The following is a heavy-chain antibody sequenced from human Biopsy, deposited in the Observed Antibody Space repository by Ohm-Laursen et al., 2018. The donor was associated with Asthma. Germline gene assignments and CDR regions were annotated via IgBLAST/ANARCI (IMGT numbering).Heavy chain of an antibody. V-gene: IGHV3-21*04. CDR2: ITDTGRYI. CDR1: GFTFSHYN. Sequence: SLRLSCAASGFTFSHYNMNWVRQAPGKGLEWVSSITDTGRYIKYADPVKGRFTISRDNAKNSLYLQMNSLRAEDTAVYYCARDGDDSWGYYSMDVWGQGTAVTVSS. D-gene: IGHD6-13*01. J-gene: IGHJ6*02. CDR3: ARDGDDSWGYYSMDV.